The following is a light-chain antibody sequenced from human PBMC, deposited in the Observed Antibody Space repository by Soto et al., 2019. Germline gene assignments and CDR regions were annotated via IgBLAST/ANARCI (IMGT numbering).Light chain of an antibody. Sequence: QSVLTKPPSASGSFGQSVTISRPGTSSDVGGYNYVSWYQQHPGKAPKLMIYEVSERPSGVPDRFSGSKSGNTASLTVSGLQADDEADYYCSSYSGTNYHYVFGTGTEVTVL. J-gene: IGLJ1*01. V-gene: IGLV2-8*01. CDR1: SSDVGGYNY. CDR3: SSYSGTNYHYV. CDR2: EVS.